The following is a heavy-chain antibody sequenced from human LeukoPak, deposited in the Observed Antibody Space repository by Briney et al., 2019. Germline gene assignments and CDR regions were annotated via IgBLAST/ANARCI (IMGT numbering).Heavy chain of an antibody. D-gene: IGHD6-13*01. CDR2: ISGIGGST. CDR1: GFTFSSYA. J-gene: IGHJ4*02. Sequence: PGGSLRLSCAALGFTFSSYAMSWIRQAPGKGLEWVSAISGIGGSTSYADSVKGRFTISRDNSKNTLYLQMNSLRAEDTAVCYCAKDRWYDYWGQGTLVTVSS. CDR3: AKDRWYDY. V-gene: IGHV3-23*01.